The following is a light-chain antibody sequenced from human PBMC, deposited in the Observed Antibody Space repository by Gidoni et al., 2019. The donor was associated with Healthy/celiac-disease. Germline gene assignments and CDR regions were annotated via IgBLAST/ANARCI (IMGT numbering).Light chain of an antibody. Sequence: DIVMTQSPDPLAVSLGDRATINCKSSQSVLYSSNNKNYLTWYQQKPGQPPKLLIYWASTRESGVPDRFSGSGSGTDFTLTISSLQAEDVAVYYCQQYYSTPYTFGQGTKLEIK. J-gene: IGKJ2*01. CDR2: WAS. V-gene: IGKV4-1*01. CDR1: QSVLYSSNNKNY. CDR3: QQYYSTPYT.